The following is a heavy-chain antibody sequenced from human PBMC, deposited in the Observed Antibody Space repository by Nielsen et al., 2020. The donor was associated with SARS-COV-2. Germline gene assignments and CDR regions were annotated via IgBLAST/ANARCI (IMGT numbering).Heavy chain of an antibody. D-gene: IGHD3-22*01. CDR1: GYTFTSYS. Sequence: ASVKVSCKASGYTFTSYSMHWVRQAPRQRLEWMGWINAGNGNTKYSQKFQGRVTITRDTSASTAYMELSSLRSEDPAVYYCARDRSGYYSDYFDYWGQGTLVTVSS. CDR2: INAGNGNT. J-gene: IGHJ4*02. CDR3: ARDRSGYYSDYFDY. V-gene: IGHV1-3*01.